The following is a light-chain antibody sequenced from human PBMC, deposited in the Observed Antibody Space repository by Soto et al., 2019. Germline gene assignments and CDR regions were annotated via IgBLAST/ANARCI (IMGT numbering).Light chain of an antibody. CDR2: SNN. CDR3: PAWDDSLNGYV. Sequence: QSALTQPPSASGTPGQRVTISCSGSSSNIGSNTVNWYQQLPGTAPKHLIYSNNQRPSGVPDRFSGSKSGTSASLAISGLQSEDEADYYCPAWDDSLNGYVFGTGTKVTVL. CDR1: SSNIGSNT. J-gene: IGLJ1*01. V-gene: IGLV1-44*01.